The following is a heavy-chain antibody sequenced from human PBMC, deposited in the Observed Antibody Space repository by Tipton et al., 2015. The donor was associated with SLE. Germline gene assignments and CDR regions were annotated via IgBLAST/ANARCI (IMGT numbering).Heavy chain of an antibody. CDR2: INTYNGNT. J-gene: IGHJ1*01. Sequence: QVQLVQSGAEVEKPGASVKVSRKASGYTFSTYGITWVRQAPGQGLEYMGWINTYNGNTNFAQRLQGRLTVTTDTSTSTVYMELRSLRSDDTAVYYCARGPDYGGNSAYFQHWGQGTLVTVSP. CDR1: GYTFSTYG. V-gene: IGHV1-18*01. D-gene: IGHD4-23*01. CDR3: ARGPDYGGNSAYFQH.